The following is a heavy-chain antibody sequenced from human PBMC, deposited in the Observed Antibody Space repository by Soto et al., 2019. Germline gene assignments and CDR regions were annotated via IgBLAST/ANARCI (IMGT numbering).Heavy chain of an antibody. CDR2: ISSSSSYI. V-gene: IGHV3-21*01. CDR1: GFTFSSYS. Sequence: GGSLRLSCAASGFTFSSYSMNWVRQAPGKGLEWVSSISSSSSYIYYADSVKGRFTISRDNAKNSLYLQMNSLRAEDTAVYYCASIFGVVKTVDAFDIWGQGTMVTVS. J-gene: IGHJ3*02. D-gene: IGHD3-3*02. CDR3: ASIFGVVKTVDAFDI.